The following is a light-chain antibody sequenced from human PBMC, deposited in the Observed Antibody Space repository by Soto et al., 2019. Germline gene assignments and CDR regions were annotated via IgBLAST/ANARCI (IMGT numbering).Light chain of an antibody. J-gene: IGKJ1*01. V-gene: IGKV1-5*01. CDR3: QQCYMGWT. CDR1: QSIGRF. CDR2: DAS. Sequence: DIPMTQSPSTLSASVGDRVTITCRASQSIGRFLAWYQHQPGKAPKLLIYDASTLESGVPTRFSGTGSGTEFPFSITRLQPEDFGTYYCQQCYMGWTFGQGTKVDFK.